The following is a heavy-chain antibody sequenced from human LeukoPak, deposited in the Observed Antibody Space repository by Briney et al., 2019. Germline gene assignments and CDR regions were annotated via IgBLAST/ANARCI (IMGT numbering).Heavy chain of an antibody. CDR2: TYYRSKWYN. D-gene: IGHD3-22*01. J-gene: IGHJ4*02. CDR1: GDSVSINSAA. V-gene: IGHV6-1*01. CDR3: ARTMSSYYYDSPRLYYFDY. Sequence: SQTLSLTCAISGDSVSINSAAWNWIRQSPSRGLEWLGRTYYRSKWYNDYAVSVKSRITINPDTSKNQFSLQLNSVTPEDTAVYYCARTMSSYYYDSPRLYYFDYWGQGTLVTVSS.